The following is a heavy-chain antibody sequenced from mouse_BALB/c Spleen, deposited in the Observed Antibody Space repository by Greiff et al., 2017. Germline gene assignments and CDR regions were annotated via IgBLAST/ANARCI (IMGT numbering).Heavy chain of an antibody. D-gene: IGHD2-2*01. Sequence: EVKLMESGGGLVKPGGSLKLSCAASGFTFSSYTMSWVRQTPEKRLEWVATISSGGGSTYYPDTVKGRFTISRDNAKNTLYLQMSSLKSEDTAMYYCARQVYGYDVLFDYWGQGTTLTVSS. V-gene: IGHV5-12-1*01. J-gene: IGHJ2*01. CDR2: ISSGGGST. CDR1: GFTFSSYT. CDR3: ARQVYGYDVLFDY.